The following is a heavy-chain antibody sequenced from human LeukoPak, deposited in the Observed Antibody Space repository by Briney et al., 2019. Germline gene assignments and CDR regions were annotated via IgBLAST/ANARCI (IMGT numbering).Heavy chain of an antibody. V-gene: IGHV4-4*08. CDR2: IYTSGST. Sequence: SETLSLTCTVSGGSISSYYWSWIRQPPGKGLEWIGRIYTSGSTNYNPSLKSRVTISVDTSKNQFSLKLSSVTAADTAAYYCTSLTPGGHDAFDIWGQGTMVTVSS. J-gene: IGHJ3*02. D-gene: IGHD2-2*01. CDR3: TSLTPGGHDAFDI. CDR1: GGSISSYY.